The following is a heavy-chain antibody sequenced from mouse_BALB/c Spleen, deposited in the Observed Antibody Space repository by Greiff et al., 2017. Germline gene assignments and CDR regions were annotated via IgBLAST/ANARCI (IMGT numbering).Heavy chain of an antibody. Sequence: VQRVESGPGLVAPSQSLSITCTVSGFSLTSYGVHWVRQPPGKGLEWLGVIWAGGSTNYNSALMSRLSISKDNSKSQVFLKMNSLQTDDTAMYYCARDRGWDVGAMDYWGQGTSVTVSS. CDR2: IWAGGST. CDR3: ARDRGWDVGAMDY. V-gene: IGHV2-9*02. CDR1: GFSLTSYG. D-gene: IGHD4-1*01. J-gene: IGHJ4*01.